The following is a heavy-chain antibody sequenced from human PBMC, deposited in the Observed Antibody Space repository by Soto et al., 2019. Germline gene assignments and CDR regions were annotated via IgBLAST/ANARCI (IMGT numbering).Heavy chain of an antibody. J-gene: IGHJ4*02. Sequence: QVQLQESGPGLVKPSQTLSLTCTVSGDSISTADYYWNWIRQPPGKVLEWIGYIYYSGNTYYIPSLKSRVTISVDTSKNQISLKLNSVTAADTAVYYCARGIYSTSSFFDSWGQGTLVTVSS. CDR3: ARGIYSTSSFFDS. D-gene: IGHD6-6*01. V-gene: IGHV4-30-4*01. CDR1: GDSISTADYY. CDR2: IYYSGNT.